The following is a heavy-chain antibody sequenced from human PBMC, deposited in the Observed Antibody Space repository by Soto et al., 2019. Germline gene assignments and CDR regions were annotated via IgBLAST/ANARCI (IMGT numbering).Heavy chain of an antibody. CDR3: VASLAAYGLNWLDP. CDR2: SYHSGIT. CDR1: GYSISSGYY. J-gene: IGHJ5*02. Sequence: SETLSLTCAVSGYSISSGYYWCWIRQPPGKGLEWIGSSYHSGITYYNPSLKSRVTISVDTSKNQFSLRLTSMTAADTAVYYCVASLAAYGLNWLDPWGRGTLVTSPQ. V-gene: IGHV4-38-2*01. D-gene: IGHD2-21*01.